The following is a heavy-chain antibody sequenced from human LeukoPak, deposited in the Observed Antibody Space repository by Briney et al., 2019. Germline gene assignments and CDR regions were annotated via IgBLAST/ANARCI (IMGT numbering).Heavy chain of an antibody. V-gene: IGHV4-34*01. Sequence: SETLSLTCTVYGGSFNGYYWSWIRQPPGKGLEWIGEINPSGRTNYNPSLMSRVTISVDPSKNQFSLKLSSVTAADTAMYYCARTHFIISNYFDYWGQGTLVTVSS. CDR1: GGSFNGYY. J-gene: IGHJ4*02. D-gene: IGHD3-3*02. CDR2: INPSGRT. CDR3: ARTHFIISNYFDY.